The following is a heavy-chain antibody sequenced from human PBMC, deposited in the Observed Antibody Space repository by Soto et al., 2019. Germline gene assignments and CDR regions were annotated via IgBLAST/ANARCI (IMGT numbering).Heavy chain of an antibody. CDR3: ASFLRTYKTFDY. Sequence: SETLSLTCTVSGGSVSSSSYYWSWIRQPPGKGLEWIGYIYYSGSTNYNPSLKSRVTISVDTSKNQFSLKLSSVTAADTAVYYCASFLRTYKTFDYWGQGTLVTVSS. CDR2: IYYSGST. D-gene: IGHD1-1*01. J-gene: IGHJ4*02. CDR1: GGSVSSSSYY. V-gene: IGHV4-61*01.